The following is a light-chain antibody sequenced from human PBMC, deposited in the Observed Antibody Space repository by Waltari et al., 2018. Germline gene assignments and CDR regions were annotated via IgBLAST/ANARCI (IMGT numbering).Light chain of an antibody. Sequence: DILIPQSPDSLYVSLGERATINCQSSPTILTSSSNRNHLDWYQHKPGQPPRLLISWASSRESGVPDRFSGSGSGTDFTLTISGLQTEDVAVYSCQQYETTPLTFGPGTKVEI. V-gene: IGKV4-1*01. CDR2: WAS. J-gene: IGKJ3*01. CDR3: QQYETTPLT. CDR1: PTILTSSSNRNH.